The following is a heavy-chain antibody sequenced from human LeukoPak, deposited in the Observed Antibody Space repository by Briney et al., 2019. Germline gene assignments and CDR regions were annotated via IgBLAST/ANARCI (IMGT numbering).Heavy chain of an antibody. CDR2: ISYDESYR. V-gene: IGHV3-30-3*01. CDR3: ARVQWELLYPDY. Sequence: PGGSLRLSCAASGFTFSSYAMHWVRQAPGKGLEWVALISYDESYRYYADSVKGRFTISRDNSKNTLYLQMNSLRADDMAVYYCARVQWELLYPDYWGQGTLVTVSS. J-gene: IGHJ4*02. D-gene: IGHD1-26*01. CDR1: GFTFSSYA.